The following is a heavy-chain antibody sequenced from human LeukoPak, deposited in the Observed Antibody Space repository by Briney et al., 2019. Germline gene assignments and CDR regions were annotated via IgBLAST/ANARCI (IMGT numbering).Heavy chain of an antibody. D-gene: IGHD3-22*01. J-gene: IGHJ3*02. CDR1: EYTFTSYY. CDR3: ARVHPITMIVVDAFDI. V-gene: IGHV1-46*01. CDR2: INPSGGST. Sequence: ASVKVSCKASEYTFTSYYMHWVRQAPGQGLEWMGIINPSGGSTSYAQKFQGRVTMTRDTSTSTVYMELSSLRSEDTAVYYCARVHPITMIVVDAFDIWGQGTMVTVSS.